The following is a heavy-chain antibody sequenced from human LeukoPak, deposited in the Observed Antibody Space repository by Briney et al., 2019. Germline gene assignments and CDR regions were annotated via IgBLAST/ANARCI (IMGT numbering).Heavy chain of an antibody. V-gene: IGHV3-23*01. Sequence: GGSLRLSCAASGFTFSSYAMSWVRQAPGKGLEWVSAISGSGGSTYYADSVKGRFTISRDNSKNTLCLQMNSLRAEDTAVYYCAKGCRHYDFWSGYYPTDLFYFDYWGQGTLVTVSS. CDR2: ISGSGGST. CDR1: GFTFSSYA. D-gene: IGHD3-3*01. CDR3: AKGCRHYDFWSGYYPTDLFYFDY. J-gene: IGHJ4*02.